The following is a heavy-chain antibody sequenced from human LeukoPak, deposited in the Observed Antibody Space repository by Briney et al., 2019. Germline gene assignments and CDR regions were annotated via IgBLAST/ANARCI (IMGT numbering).Heavy chain of an antibody. V-gene: IGHV3-66*01. CDR3: ASSGDYYDSSGYYFLAFDI. D-gene: IGHD3-22*01. Sequence: PGGSLRLSCAASGFTVSSIYMSWVRQAPGKGLEWVSGIYSGGSTYYADSVKGRFTISRDNSKNTLYLQMNSLRAEDTAVYYCASSGDYYDSSGYYFLAFDIWGQGTMVTVSS. J-gene: IGHJ3*02. CDR2: IYSGGST. CDR1: GFTVSSIY.